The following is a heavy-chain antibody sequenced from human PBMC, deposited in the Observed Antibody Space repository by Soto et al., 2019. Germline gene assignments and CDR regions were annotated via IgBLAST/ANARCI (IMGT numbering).Heavy chain of an antibody. D-gene: IGHD3-22*01. J-gene: IGHJ4*02. CDR1: FNFADYA. V-gene: IGHV3-49*04. CDR3: TRAYDSSPLDY. CDR2: IRARAHGGTT. Sequence: FNFADYAMNWVRQVPGKGLEWVGFIRARAHGGTTDYAASVKGRFTISRDDSKGIAYLQMNSLKTEDTALYYCTRAYDSSPLDYWGQGTRVTVSS.